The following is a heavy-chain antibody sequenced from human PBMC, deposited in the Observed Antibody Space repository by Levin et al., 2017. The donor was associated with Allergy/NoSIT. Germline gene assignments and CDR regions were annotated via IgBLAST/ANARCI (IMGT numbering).Heavy chain of an antibody. V-gene: IGHV4-39*01. Sequence: SQTLSLTCTVSGGSISSTNYYWGWIRQPPGKGLEWIGRVYHSGSTYYNPSLKSRVNISVDTSKNQFSLNLRSVTAADTAVYYCARKGDSSSPFDNWFDPWGQGTLVTVSS. CDR1: GGSISSTNYY. CDR3: ARKGDSSSPFDNWFDP. D-gene: IGHD6-13*01. CDR2: VYHSGST. J-gene: IGHJ5*02.